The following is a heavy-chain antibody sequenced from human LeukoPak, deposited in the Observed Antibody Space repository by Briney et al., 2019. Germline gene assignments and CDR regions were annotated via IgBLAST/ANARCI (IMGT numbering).Heavy chain of an antibody. CDR3: ARRTAAGTSKSFDY. Sequence: PSETLSLTCAVYGGSFSGYHWSWICQPPGKGLEWIGEINHSGSTNYNTSLKSRVTISVDTSKNQFSLKLSSVTAADTAVYYCARRTAAGTSKSFDYWGQGTLVTVSS. CDR1: GGSFSGYH. D-gene: IGHD6-13*01. J-gene: IGHJ4*02. CDR2: INHSGST. V-gene: IGHV4-34*01.